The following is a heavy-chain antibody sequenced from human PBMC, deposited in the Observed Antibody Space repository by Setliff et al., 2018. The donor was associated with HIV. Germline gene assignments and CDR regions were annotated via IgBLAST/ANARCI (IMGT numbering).Heavy chain of an antibody. CDR3: VILGLLYPA. D-gene: IGHD2-2*02. J-gene: IGHJ4*02. CDR2: INTYNGNT. CDR1: GYTFSSYA. Sequence: ASVKVSCKTSGYTFSSYAISWVRQAPGQGLEWMGWINTYNGNTNYAQKFQGRVTMTRDTSISTTYMELSRLRSDDTAVYYCVILGLLYPAWGQGTLVTVSS. V-gene: IGHV1-18*01.